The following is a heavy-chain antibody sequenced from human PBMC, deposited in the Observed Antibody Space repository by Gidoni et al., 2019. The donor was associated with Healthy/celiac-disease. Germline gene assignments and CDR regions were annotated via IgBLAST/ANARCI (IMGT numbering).Heavy chain of an antibody. CDR3: ARQVRGSYSTPKPFDY. CDR1: GGSISTSSYY. CDR2: IYYSGST. V-gene: IGHV4-39*01. J-gene: IGHJ4*02. D-gene: IGHD1-26*01. Sequence: QLQLQESGPGLVKPSETLSLTCTVSGGSISTSSYYWGWIRQPPGKGREWIGSIYYSGSTYYNPSLKSRVTISVDTSKNHFSLKVSSVTAADTAVYYCARQVRGSYSTPKPFDYWGQGTLVTVSS.